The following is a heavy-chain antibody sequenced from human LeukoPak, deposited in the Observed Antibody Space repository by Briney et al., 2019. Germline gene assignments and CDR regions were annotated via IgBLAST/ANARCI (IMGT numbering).Heavy chain of an antibody. J-gene: IGHJ4*02. Sequence: PSETLSLTCTVSGGSISGFYWSWLRQPPGKGLEWIGYMSNNGATTYNPSLKSRVTISIDMSNNHFSLTLKSVTAADKAVYYCARGQKYRNGYTVTELGSGYFDYWGQGTLVTVSS. CDR2: MSNNGAT. CDR1: GGSISGFY. D-gene: IGHD5-18*01. V-gene: IGHV4-59*01. CDR3: ARGQKYRNGYTVTELGSGYFDY.